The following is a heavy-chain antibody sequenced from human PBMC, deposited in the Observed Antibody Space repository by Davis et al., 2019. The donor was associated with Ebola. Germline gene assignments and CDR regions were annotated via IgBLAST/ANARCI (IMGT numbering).Heavy chain of an antibody. CDR3: ARDLYFDWLFSRGIDY. Sequence: GESLKISCAASGFTFSGSAMHWVRHASGKGLEWVGRIRSKANSYATAYAASVKGRFTISRDDSKNRAYLQMNSLRAEDTAVYYCARDLYFDWLFSRGIDYWDQGTLVTVSS. D-gene: IGHD3-9*01. CDR2: IRSKANSYAT. CDR1: GFTFSGSA. J-gene: IGHJ4*02. V-gene: IGHV3-73*01.